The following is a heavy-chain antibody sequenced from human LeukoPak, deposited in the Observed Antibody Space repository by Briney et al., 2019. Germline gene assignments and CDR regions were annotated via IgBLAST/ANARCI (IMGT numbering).Heavy chain of an antibody. J-gene: IGHJ5*02. CDR2: INHSGST. CDR3: ARNYGDYVEYNWFDP. V-gene: IGHV4-34*01. Sequence: SETLSLTCAVYGGSFSGYYWSWIRQPLGKGLEWIGEINHSGSTNYNPSLKSRVTISVDTSKNQFSLKLSSVTAADTAVYYCARNYGDYVEYNWFDPWGQGTLVTVSS. CDR1: GGSFSGYY. D-gene: IGHD4-17*01.